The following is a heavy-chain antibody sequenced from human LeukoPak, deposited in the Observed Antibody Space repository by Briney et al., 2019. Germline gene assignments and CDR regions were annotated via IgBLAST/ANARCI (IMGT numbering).Heavy chain of an antibody. D-gene: IGHD3-16*01. V-gene: IGHV3-53*01. J-gene: IGHJ4*02. CDR2: VYSGGST. Sequence: PGGSLRLSCAASGFTVSSNYMSWVRQAPGKGPEWVSVVYSGGSTYYADSVKGRFTISRDNSKNTLYLQMNSLRAEDTAVYYCARAVSGSSPSDYWGQGTLVTVSS. CDR3: ARAVSGSSPSDY. CDR1: GFTVSSNY.